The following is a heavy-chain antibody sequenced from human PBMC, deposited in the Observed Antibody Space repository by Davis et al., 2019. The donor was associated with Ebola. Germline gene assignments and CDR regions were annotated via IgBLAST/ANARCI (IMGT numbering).Heavy chain of an antibody. D-gene: IGHD6-25*01. CDR1: GVSFSGYY. CDR2: INHSGRT. V-gene: IGHV4-34*01. J-gene: IGHJ6*02. Sequence: MPGGSLRLSCAVYGVSFSGYYWNWIRQPPGKGLEWIGEINHSGRTNYNPSLKSRGTMSVDTSKNQFSLRVRSVTAADTAVYYCARGGGYGGYGMDVWGQGTTVTVSS. CDR3: ARGGGYGGYGMDV.